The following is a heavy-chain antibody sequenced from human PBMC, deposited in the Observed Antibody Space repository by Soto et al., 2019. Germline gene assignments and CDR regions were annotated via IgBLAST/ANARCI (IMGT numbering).Heavy chain of an antibody. V-gene: IGHV3-9*01. Sequence: GGSLRLSCAASGFTFDDYAMHWVRQAPGKGLEWVSGISWNSGSIGYADSVKGRFTISRDNAKNSLYLQMNSLRAEDTALYYCAKGLRFLEWLLDDYYMDVWGKGTTVTVSS. J-gene: IGHJ6*03. CDR1: GFTFDDYA. CDR2: ISWNSGSI. CDR3: AKGLRFLEWLLDDYYMDV. D-gene: IGHD3-3*01.